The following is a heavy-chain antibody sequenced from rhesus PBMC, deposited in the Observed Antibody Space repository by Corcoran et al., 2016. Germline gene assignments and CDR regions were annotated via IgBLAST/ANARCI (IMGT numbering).Heavy chain of an antibody. D-gene: IGHD1-44*01. CDR3: AIRGSTSLFDY. CDR1: GLTFSYYV. Sequence: EVQLVESGGGLVQPGGSLRLSCAASGLTFSYYVINWVRQALGKWLEWVSYISISGCSTYYADPVKGRFTISRDNSKNTLSLQMNSLRAEDTAVYYCAIRGSTSLFDYWGQGVLVTVSS. V-gene: IGHV3S5*01. CDR2: ISISGCST. J-gene: IGHJ4*01.